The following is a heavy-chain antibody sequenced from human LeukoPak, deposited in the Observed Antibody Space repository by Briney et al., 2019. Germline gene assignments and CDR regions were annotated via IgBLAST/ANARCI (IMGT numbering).Heavy chain of an antibody. Sequence: PGGSLRLSCAASGFIFTTYWMSWVRQAPGKGLEWVANIKYDESEKYYVDSVKGRFTISRDNAKNSLFLQMNSLRVEDTALYYCARSVPDYTRFDFWGQGALVTVSS. CDR2: IKYDESEK. CDR3: ARSVPDYTRFDF. D-gene: IGHD4-11*01. CDR1: GFIFTTYW. J-gene: IGHJ4*02. V-gene: IGHV3-7*03.